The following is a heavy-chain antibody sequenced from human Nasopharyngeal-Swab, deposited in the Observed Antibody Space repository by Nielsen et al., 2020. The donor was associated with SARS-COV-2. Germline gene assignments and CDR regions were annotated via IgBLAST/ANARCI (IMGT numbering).Heavy chain of an antibody. V-gene: IGHV3-74*01. Sequence: GESLKISCAVSGFTFNNYWMHWVRQAPGKGLVWVSRINGEESRTSYADSVKGRFTISRDNAKNTLYLQMNSLRADDAAMYYCARDPHGVRGAMKDAFDLWGQGTMVTVSS. CDR2: INGEESRT. D-gene: IGHD3-10*01. CDR1: GFTFNNYW. J-gene: IGHJ3*01. CDR3: ARDPHGVRGAMKDAFDL.